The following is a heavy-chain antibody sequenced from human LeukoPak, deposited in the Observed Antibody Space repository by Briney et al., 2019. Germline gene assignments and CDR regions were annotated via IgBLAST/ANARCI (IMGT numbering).Heavy chain of an antibody. CDR3: AKGVVVVPAATHFDY. V-gene: IGHV3-23*01. CDR2: ISGSGSST. D-gene: IGHD2-2*01. CDR1: GFTFSSYA. Sequence: GGSLRLSCAASGFTFSSYAMSWVRQAPGKGLEWVSAISGSGSSTYYADSVKGRFTTSRDNSKNTLYLQMNSLRAEDTAVYYCAKGVVVVPAATHFDYWGQGTLVTVSS. J-gene: IGHJ4*02.